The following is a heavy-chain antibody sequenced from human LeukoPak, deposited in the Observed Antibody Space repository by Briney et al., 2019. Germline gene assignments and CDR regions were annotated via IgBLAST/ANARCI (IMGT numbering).Heavy chain of an antibody. Sequence: EGSLRLSCVASGFTFSNYAMSWVRQAPGKGLEWVSSIFGSTGSTYYADSVKGRVTISRDNSRNTVYLQMNSLRAEDTAIYYCAKDRTYYSDFSAYYFSPPLQQYWGQGTLVTVSS. J-gene: IGHJ4*02. V-gene: IGHV3-23*01. D-gene: IGHD3-22*01. CDR2: IFGSTGST. CDR1: GFTFSNYA. CDR3: AKDRTYYSDFSAYYFSPPLQQY.